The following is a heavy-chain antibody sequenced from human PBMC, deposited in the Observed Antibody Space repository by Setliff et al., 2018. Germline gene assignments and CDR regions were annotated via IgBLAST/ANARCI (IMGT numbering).Heavy chain of an antibody. CDR3: ARSRTTAVKGGVFAV. Sequence: PSETLSLTCTVSGGSISSYDWSWIRQSPGKGLEWIGNIYYSGTTNYNPSLKSRVTISADTSKNQFSLRLTSVTAADTAEYFCARSRTTAVKGGVFAVWGRGTLVTVSS. CDR2: IYYSGTT. J-gene: IGHJ2*01. V-gene: IGHV4-59*12. CDR1: GGSISSYD. D-gene: IGHD6-19*01.